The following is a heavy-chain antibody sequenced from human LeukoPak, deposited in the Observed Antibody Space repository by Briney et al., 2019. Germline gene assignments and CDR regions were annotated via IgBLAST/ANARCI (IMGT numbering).Heavy chain of an antibody. CDR3: ARGRRFTYGLFEY. V-gene: IGHV4-61*02. CDR1: GASITSDNCY. J-gene: IGHJ4*02. Sequence: PSQTLSLTCTVSGASITSDNCYWTCLRPPAGKALEVIVRLYTSGSTNYNPSLKSRVTISLDTSKNQFSLKLTSVSAADTAVYYCARGRRFTYGLFEYWGQGTLVTVSS. CDR2: LYTSGST. D-gene: IGHD5-18*01.